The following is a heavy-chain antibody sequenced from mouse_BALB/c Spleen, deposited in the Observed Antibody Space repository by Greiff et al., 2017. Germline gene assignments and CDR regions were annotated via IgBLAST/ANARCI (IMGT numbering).Heavy chain of an antibody. V-gene: IGHV1-9*01. CDR1: GYTFSCYW. CDR3: ARLADYGPHYYAMDY. D-gene: IGHD2-4*01. J-gene: IGHJ4*01. CDR2: ILPGSGST. Sequence: VQLQQSGAELMKPGASVKISCKATGYTFSCYWIEWVKQRPGHGLEWIGEILPGSGSTNYNEKFKGKATFTADTSSNTAYMQLSSLTSEDSAVYYCARLADYGPHYYAMDYWGQGTSVTVSS.